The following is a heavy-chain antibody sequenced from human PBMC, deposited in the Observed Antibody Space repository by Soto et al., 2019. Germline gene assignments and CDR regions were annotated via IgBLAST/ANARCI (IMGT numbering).Heavy chain of an antibody. CDR1: GGSLSGYS. J-gene: IGHJ4*02. V-gene: IGHV4-59*12. Sequence: QVQLQESGPGLVKPSENLSLTCTVSGGSLSGYSWNWIRQTPGKGLEWAGSVHDSGSTSYNPSLKSRVTMLVDTSKNQFTLNLSSVTAADTALYYCARDRGFWSGYYRAAYVFENWGQGTLVTVSS. D-gene: IGHD3-3*01. CDR2: VHDSGST. CDR3: ARDRGFWSGYYRAAYVFEN.